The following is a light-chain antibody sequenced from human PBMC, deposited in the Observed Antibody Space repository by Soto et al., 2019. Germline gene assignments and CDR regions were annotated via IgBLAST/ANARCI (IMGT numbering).Light chain of an antibody. CDR2: EVS. CDR1: SSDVGAYDF. J-gene: IGLJ1*01. V-gene: IGLV2-8*01. CDR3: SSYAGNNMRV. Sequence: QSVLTQPPSASGSLGQSVTISCAGTSSDVGAYDFVSWYQRHPDKVPKLIIYEVSNRPSGVPDRFSGSKSGNTASLTVSGLQAEDEAEYYCSSYAGNNMRVFGTGTKVTVL.